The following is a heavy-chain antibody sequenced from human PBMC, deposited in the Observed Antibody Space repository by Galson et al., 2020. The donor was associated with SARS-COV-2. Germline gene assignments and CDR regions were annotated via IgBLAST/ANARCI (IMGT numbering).Heavy chain of an antibody. CDR2: IIPIFGTA. J-gene: IGHJ3*02. CDR1: GGTFSSYD. D-gene: IGHD6-6*01. CDR3: ARDCGSIAVCEYLDAFDI. Sequence: SVKVSCKASGGTFSSYDISWVRQAPGQGLEWMGGIIPIFGTANYAQKFQGRVTITADESTSTAYMELSSLRSEDTAVYYCARDCGSIAVCEYLDAFDIWGQGTMVTVSS. V-gene: IGHV1-69*13.